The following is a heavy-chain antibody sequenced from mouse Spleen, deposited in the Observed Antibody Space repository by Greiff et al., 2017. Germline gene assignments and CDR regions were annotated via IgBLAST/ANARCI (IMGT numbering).Heavy chain of an antibody. Sequence: EVKLVESGGGLVKLGGSLKLSCAASGFTFSSYYMSWVRQTPEKRLEWVATISSGGGSTYYPDSVKGRFTISRDNAKNTLYLQMSSLNSEDTAVYYCARVRLYAMDYWGQGTSVTVSS. D-gene: IGHD1-2*01. CDR3: ARVRLYAMDY. V-gene: IGHV5-9*04. CDR1: GFTFSSYY. CDR2: ISSGGGST. J-gene: IGHJ4*01.